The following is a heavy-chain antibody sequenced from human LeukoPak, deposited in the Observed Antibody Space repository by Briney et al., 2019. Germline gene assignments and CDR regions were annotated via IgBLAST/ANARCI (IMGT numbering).Heavy chain of an antibody. J-gene: IGHJ6*03. V-gene: IGHV3-23*01. CDR2: ISGSGGRT. CDR3: AKDYEELRFLEWLSTLGGMDV. Sequence: GGSLRLSCAASGFTFNNYAMSWVRQAPGKGLEWVSAISGSGGRTYYADSVKGRFTISRDNSKNTLYLQMNSLRAEDTAVYYCAKDYEELRFLEWLSTLGGMDVWGKGTTVTVSS. D-gene: IGHD3-3*01. CDR1: GFTFNNYA.